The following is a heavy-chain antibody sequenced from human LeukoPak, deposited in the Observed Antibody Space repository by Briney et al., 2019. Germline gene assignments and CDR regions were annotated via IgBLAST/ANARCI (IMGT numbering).Heavy chain of an antibody. CDR3: ARHGAFLAVAGTNGMDV. CDR1: GFTVSSNY. CDR2: IYSGGST. V-gene: IGHV3-66*04. Sequence: GGSLRLSCAASGFTVSSNYMSWVRQAPGKGLEWVSVIYSGGSTYYADSVKGRFTISRDNSKNTLYLQMNSLRAEDTAVYYCARHGAFLAVAGTNGMDVWGQGTTVTVSS. J-gene: IGHJ6*02. D-gene: IGHD6-19*01.